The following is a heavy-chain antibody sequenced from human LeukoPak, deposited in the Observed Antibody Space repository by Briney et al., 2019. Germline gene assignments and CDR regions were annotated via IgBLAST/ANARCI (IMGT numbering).Heavy chain of an antibody. V-gene: IGHV4-59*08. Sequence: SETLSLTCTLSGGPISTYHWSWIRQPPGKGLEWIGYIYYTGSTNYNPSLRSRVTISLVTSKNQFSLRVNSVTAADTAVYYCARRTTVTPNWFDPWGQGTLVTVSS. D-gene: IGHD4-17*01. CDR2: IYYTGST. CDR1: GGPISTYH. CDR3: ARRTTVTPNWFDP. J-gene: IGHJ5*02.